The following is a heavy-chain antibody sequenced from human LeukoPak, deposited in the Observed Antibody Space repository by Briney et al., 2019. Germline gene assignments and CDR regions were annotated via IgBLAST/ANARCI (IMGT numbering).Heavy chain of an antibody. CDR1: GFTVSSNY. CDR3: ARDKGTSYLSSFDY. V-gene: IGHV3-53*05. D-gene: IGHD6-6*01. CDR2: IYSGGST. J-gene: IGHJ4*02. Sequence: GGSLRLSCAASGFTVSSNYMSWVRQAPGKGLEWVSVIYSGGSTYYADSVKGRFTISRDNSKNTLYLQMNSLRAADTAVYYCARDKGTSYLSSFDYWGQGTLVTVSS.